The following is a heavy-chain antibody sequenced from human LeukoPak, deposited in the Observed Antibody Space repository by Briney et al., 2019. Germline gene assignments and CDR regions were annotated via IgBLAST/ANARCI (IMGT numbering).Heavy chain of an antibody. CDR2: IYYSGST. CDR3: ARSRPGSYYGYYFDY. D-gene: IGHD3-10*01. Sequence: SETLSLTCTVSGGSISSSSYYWGWIRQPPGKGLEWIGSIYYSGSTYYDPSLKSRVTISVDTSKNQFSLKLSSVTAADTAVYYCARSRPGSYYGYYFDYWGQGTLVTVSS. CDR1: GGSISSSSYY. V-gene: IGHV4-39*07. J-gene: IGHJ4*02.